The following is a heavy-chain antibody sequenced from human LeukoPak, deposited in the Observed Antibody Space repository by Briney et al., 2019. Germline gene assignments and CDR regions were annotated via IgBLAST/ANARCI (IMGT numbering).Heavy chain of an antibody. CDR1: GFTFSSYS. V-gene: IGHV3-21*01. Sequence: GSLRLSCAASGFTFSSYSMNWVRQAPGKGLEWVSSISSSSSYIYYADSVKGRFTISRDNAKNSLYLQMNSLRAEDTAVYYCASIVGATNDAFDIWGQGTMVTVSS. D-gene: IGHD1-26*01. J-gene: IGHJ3*02. CDR3: ASIVGATNDAFDI. CDR2: ISSSSSYI.